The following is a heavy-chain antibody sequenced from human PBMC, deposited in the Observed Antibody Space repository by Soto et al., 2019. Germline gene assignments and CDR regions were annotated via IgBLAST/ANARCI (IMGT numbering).Heavy chain of an antibody. CDR2: ISSSGSTI. V-gene: IGHV3-11*01. J-gene: IGHJ4*02. Sequence: GGSLRLSCAASGFTFSDYYMSWIRQAPGKGLEWVSYISSSGSTIYYADSVKGRFTISRDNAKNSRYRQMNSLKAEDTAVYYCARQYDILTGPLDYWGQGTLVTVSS. CDR1: GFTFSDYY. D-gene: IGHD3-9*01. CDR3: ARQYDILTGPLDY.